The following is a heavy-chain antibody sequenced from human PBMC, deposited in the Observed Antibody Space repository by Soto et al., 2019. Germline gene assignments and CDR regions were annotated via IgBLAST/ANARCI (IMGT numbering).Heavy chain of an antibody. V-gene: IGHV3-30*18. CDR3: AKVTFSGDYYYYYGMDV. D-gene: IGHD1-26*01. CDR1: GFTFSAYG. CDR2: VSYDGSNK. J-gene: IGHJ6*02. Sequence: QEQLVESGGGVVQPGRSLRLSCAASGFTFSAYGMHWVRQAPGKGLEWVAVVSYDGSNKYYADSVKGRFTISRDNSWNTLSLKMNSLRAEDTAVYYCAKVTFSGDYYYYYGMDVWGQGTTVTVSS.